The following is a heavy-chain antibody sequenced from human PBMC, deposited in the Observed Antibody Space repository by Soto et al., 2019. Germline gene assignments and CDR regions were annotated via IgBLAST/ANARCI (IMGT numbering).Heavy chain of an antibody. J-gene: IGHJ5*02. CDR1: GFTFSRYS. D-gene: IGHD3-3*02. V-gene: IGHV3-48*02. CDR3: ARDNGLAGSFDP. CDR2: ISFSSTTI. Sequence: EMQLVESGGGLVQAGGSLRLSCAASGFTFSRYSMNWARQAPGKGLEWVAYISFSSTTIFYADSVKGRFTISRGNAKNSLYLQMNSLRDEDTSIYYCARDNGLAGSFDPWGQGTLVTVSS.